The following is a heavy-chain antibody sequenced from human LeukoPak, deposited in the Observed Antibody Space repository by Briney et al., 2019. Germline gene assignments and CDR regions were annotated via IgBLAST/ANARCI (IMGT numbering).Heavy chain of an antibody. CDR1: GGSISSGDYY. CDR3: ARGVVVAATLDN. D-gene: IGHD2-15*01. CDR2: IYYSGST. V-gene: IGHV4-30-4*01. Sequence: SQTLSLTCTVSGGSISSGDYYWSWIRQPPGKGLDWIGYIYYSGSTYYNPSLKSRVTISVETSKNQFSLKLSSVNAADTAVYYCARGVVVAATLDNWGQGTLVTVSS. J-gene: IGHJ4*02.